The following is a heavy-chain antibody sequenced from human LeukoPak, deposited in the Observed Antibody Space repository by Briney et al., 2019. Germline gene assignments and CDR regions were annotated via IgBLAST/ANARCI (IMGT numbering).Heavy chain of an antibody. CDR2: IYPGDSDT. V-gene: IGHV5-51*01. Sequence: GESLKISCKGSGYSFTSYWIGWVRQMPGKGLEWMGIIYPGDSDTRYSPSFQGQVTISADKSISTAYLQWSSLKAPDTAMYYCARDCSGGSCVVSYGMDVWGQGTTVTVSS. D-gene: IGHD2-15*01. J-gene: IGHJ6*02. CDR1: GYSFTSYW. CDR3: ARDCSGGSCVVSYGMDV.